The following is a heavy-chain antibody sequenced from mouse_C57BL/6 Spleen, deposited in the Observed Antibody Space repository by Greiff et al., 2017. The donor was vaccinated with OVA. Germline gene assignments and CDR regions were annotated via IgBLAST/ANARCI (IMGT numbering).Heavy chain of an antibody. Sequence: QVQLQQPGPELVKPGASVKLSCKASGYTFTSYWMHWVKQRPGQGLEWIGNINPSNGGTNYNEKFKSKATLTVDKSSSTAYMQLSSLTSEDSAVYYCARDDLVRQYYFDYWGQGTTLTVSS. CDR1: GYTFTSYW. CDR2: INPSNGGT. D-gene: IGHD1-1*01. CDR3: ARDDLVRQYYFDY. J-gene: IGHJ2*01. V-gene: IGHV1-53*01.